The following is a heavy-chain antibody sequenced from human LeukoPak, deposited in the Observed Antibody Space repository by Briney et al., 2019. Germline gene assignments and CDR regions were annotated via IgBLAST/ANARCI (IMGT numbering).Heavy chain of an antibody. V-gene: IGHV3-49*04. D-gene: IGHD5-18*01. J-gene: IGHJ4*02. CDR3: TSLDTAMVLGDY. CDR2: IRSKAYGGTT. CDR1: GFTFGDYA. Sequence: GGSLRLSCTASGFTFGDYAMSWVRQAPGKGLEWVGFIRSKAYGGTTEYAASVKGRFTISRDDSKSIAYLQMNSLKTEDTAVYYCTSLDTAMVLGDYWGQGTLVTVSS.